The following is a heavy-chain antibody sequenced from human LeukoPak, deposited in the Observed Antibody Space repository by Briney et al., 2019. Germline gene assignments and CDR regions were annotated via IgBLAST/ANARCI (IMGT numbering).Heavy chain of an antibody. CDR2: IYYSGST. Sequence: SETLSLTCTVSGGSISSSSYYWGWIRQLPGKGLEWIGSIYYSGSTNYNPSLKSRVTISVDTSKNQFSLKLSSVTAADTAVYYCARGYSSGWFDYWGQGTLVTVSS. D-gene: IGHD6-19*01. V-gene: IGHV4-39*07. CDR1: GGSISSSSYY. CDR3: ARGYSSGWFDY. J-gene: IGHJ4*02.